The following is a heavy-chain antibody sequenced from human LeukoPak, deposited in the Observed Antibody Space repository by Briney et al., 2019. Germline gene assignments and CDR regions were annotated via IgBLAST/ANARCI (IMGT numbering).Heavy chain of an antibody. V-gene: IGHV3-7*01. CDR3: ARDATRGGDNDY. D-gene: IGHD2-21*02. CDR1: GFTFTSYW. J-gene: IGHJ4*02. Sequence: GGSLRLSCAVSGFTFTSYWMSWVRQAPGEGLEWVANINEDGSYKYRADSVKGRLTISRDNAKNSLYLQMNSLRAEDTAVYYCARDATRGGDNDYWGQGTRVIVSS. CDR2: INEDGSYK.